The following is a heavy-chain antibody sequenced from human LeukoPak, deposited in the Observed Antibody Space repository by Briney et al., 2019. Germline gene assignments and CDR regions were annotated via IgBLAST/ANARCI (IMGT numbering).Heavy chain of an antibody. J-gene: IGHJ6*03. CDR1: GYTFTSYG. Sequence: GASVKVSCKASGYTFTSYGISWVRQAPGQGLEWMGWISAYNGNTNYAQKLQGRVTMTTDTSTSTAYMELRSLRSDDTAVYYCARARPQVIHYYYMDVWGKGTTVTVSS. CDR2: ISAYNGNT. D-gene: IGHD3-16*02. CDR3: ARARPQVIHYYYMDV. V-gene: IGHV1-18*01.